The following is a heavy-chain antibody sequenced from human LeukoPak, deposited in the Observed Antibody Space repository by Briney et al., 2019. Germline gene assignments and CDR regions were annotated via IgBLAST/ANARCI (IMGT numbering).Heavy chain of an antibody. CDR2: ITANTRGSII. Sequence: GGSLRLSCVTSGFSFSTYDMSWVRQAPGKGLEWVSGITANTRGSIIYYADSVKGRFTISRDSSKDTLYLQMNSLRAEDTAVYFCARGGYFSFDYWGQGTLVTVSS. CDR3: ARGGYFSFDY. J-gene: IGHJ4*02. D-gene: IGHD2/OR15-2a*01. CDR1: GFSFSTYD. V-gene: IGHV3-23*01.